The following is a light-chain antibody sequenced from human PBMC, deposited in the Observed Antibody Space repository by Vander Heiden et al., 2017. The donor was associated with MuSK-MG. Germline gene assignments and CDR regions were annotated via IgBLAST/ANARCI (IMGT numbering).Light chain of an antibody. V-gene: IGKV1-9*01. Sequence: DIQLTQSPSFLSASVGDRVTITCRASQGISSYLAWYQQKPGKAPKLLIYAASTLQRGVPSRFRGRGSGTEFTLTISSRQPEDFATYYFQQLNSYPPYTFGQWTKLEIK. CDR1: QGISSY. J-gene: IGKJ2*01. CDR3: QQLNSYPPYT. CDR2: AAS.